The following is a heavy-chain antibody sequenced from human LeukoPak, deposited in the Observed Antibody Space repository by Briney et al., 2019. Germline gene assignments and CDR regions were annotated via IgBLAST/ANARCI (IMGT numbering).Heavy chain of an antibody. V-gene: IGHV3-7*01. CDR1: GFTFTCWW. CDR3: ARVPGVTRYFDS. CDR2: IKQEGRAK. D-gene: IGHD4-23*01. Sequence: GGPLILSCAACGFTFTCWWVSGVRQTRGRGVEGVARIKQEGRAKLYAASVKGRFTISRDNAKNSRYLQVNSLRAEDTAVYYCARVPGVTRYFDSWGQGILVTVSS. J-gene: IGHJ4*02.